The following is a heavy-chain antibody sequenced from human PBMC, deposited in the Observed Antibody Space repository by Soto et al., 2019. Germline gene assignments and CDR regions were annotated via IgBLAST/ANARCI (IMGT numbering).Heavy chain of an antibody. Sequence: GGSLRLSCAASGFSFTTYVMHWVRQAPGKGLEWVAVISHDGSYKYYGDAVKGRFTISRDTSKNAVYLEMNSLRPEDTAVYYCAKGLLAIVGTTLPRDAFNIWGEVTMVTV. CDR3: AKGLLAIVGTTLPRDAFNI. CDR2: ISHDGSYK. D-gene: IGHD1-26*01. J-gene: IGHJ3*02. V-gene: IGHV3-30*18. CDR1: GFSFTTYV.